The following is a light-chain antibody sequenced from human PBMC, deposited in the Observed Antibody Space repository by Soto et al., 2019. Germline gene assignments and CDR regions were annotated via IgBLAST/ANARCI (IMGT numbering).Light chain of an antibody. V-gene: IGKV3-15*01. CDR2: GAS. Sequence: EIVMTQSPATLSVSPGERATLSCRASQSVSIDVAWYQQTPGQAPRLLIYGASTRATGIPARFSGSGSGTEFTLTINSLQSEDFAVYYCQQYGSSPPITFGQGTRLEIK. CDR3: QQYGSSPPIT. J-gene: IGKJ5*01. CDR1: QSVSID.